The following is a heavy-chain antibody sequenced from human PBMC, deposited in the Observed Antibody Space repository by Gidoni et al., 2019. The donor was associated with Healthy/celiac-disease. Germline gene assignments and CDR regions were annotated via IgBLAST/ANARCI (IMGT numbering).Heavy chain of an antibody. J-gene: IGHJ4*02. D-gene: IGHD3-3*01. V-gene: IGHV3-30*04. CDR1: GFTFSSYA. CDR3: ARQSGTTFGY. CDR2: ISYDGSNK. Sequence: QVQLVESGGGVVQPGRSLRLPCAAPGFTFSSYAMHWVRQAPGKGLEWVAVISYDGSNKYYADSVKGRFTISRDNSKNTLYLQMNSLRAEDTAVYYCARQSGTTFGYWGQGTLVTVSS.